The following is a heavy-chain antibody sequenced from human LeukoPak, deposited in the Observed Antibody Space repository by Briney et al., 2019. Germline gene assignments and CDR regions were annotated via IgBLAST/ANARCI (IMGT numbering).Heavy chain of an antibody. J-gene: IGHJ4*02. V-gene: IGHV3-21*01. CDR2: ISSSSSYI. CDR3: ARVTEAPYYFDY. Sequence: PGGSLRLSCAASGFTFSSYSMNWVRPAPGKGLEWVSSISSSSSYIYYADSVKGRFTISRDNAKNSLYLQMNSLRAEDTAVYYCARVTEAPYYFDYWGQGTLVTVSS. CDR1: GFTFSSYS.